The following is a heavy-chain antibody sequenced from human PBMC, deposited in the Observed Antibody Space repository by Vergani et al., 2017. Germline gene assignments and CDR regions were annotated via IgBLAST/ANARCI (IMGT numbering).Heavy chain of an antibody. D-gene: IGHD3-3*01. CDR3: TKEPTGPGFGGSFFDY. CDR1: GFTFRNIG. Sequence: QVQLVESGGDVVKPGGSLRLSCAASGFTFRNIGIHWVRQAPGKGLECIAVVSNHGNITYYADSVKGRFTLSRDNSKNMVYLQMSSLRADDTAVYFCTKEPTGPGFGGSFFDYWGRGTLVTVSS. J-gene: IGHJ4*02. CDR2: VSNHGNIT. V-gene: IGHV3-30*18.